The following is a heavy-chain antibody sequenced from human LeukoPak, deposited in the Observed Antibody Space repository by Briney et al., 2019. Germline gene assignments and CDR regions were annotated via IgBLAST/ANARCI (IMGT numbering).Heavy chain of an antibody. CDR3: ARAPAHDYGDGKADY. V-gene: IGHV1-69*13. D-gene: IGHD4-17*01. CDR1: GGTFSSYA. J-gene: IGHJ4*02. CDR2: IIPIFGTA. Sequence: SVKVSCTASGGTFSSYAISWVRQAPGQGLEWMGGIIPIFGTANYAQKFQGRVTITADESTSTAYMELSSLRSEDTAVYYCARAPAHDYGDGKADYWGQGTLVTVSS.